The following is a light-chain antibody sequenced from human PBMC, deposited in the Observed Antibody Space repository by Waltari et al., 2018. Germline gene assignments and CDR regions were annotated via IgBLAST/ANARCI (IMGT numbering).Light chain of an antibody. CDR1: YAFTNS. J-gene: IGKJ1*01. V-gene: IGKV1-NL1*01. Sequence: DIQMTQSPSSLSVSIGDRVTITCRASYAFTNSLAWYQQKPGKAPKLLLYAASRLESGVPSRFSGSGSGTDYTLTISSLQPEDFATYYCQQYWSIPWTFGQGTKVEI. CDR2: AAS. CDR3: QQYWSIPWT.